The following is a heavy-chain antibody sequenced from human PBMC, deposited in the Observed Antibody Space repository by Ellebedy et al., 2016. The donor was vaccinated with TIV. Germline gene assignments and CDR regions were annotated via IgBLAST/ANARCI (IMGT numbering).Heavy chain of an antibody. D-gene: IGHD3-10*01. CDR2: IYYTGTT. CDR1: GGSISRYY. V-gene: IGHV4-59*01. Sequence: PGGSLRLSCIVSGGSISRYYWSWIRQPPGRGLERIGNIYYTGTTNYNPSLQSRVTISLDTSKNQFSLRLTSVTAADTAVYYCARIGGVSFGERPIDYWGQGTLVTVSS. J-gene: IGHJ4*02. CDR3: ARIGGVSFGERPIDY.